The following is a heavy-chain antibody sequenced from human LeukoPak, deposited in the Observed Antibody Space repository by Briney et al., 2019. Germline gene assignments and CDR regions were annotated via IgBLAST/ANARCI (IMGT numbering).Heavy chain of an antibody. CDR1: GFTFSSYS. CDR3: ARGYSRGWFAAFDI. J-gene: IGHJ3*02. Sequence: GGSLRLSCAASGFTFSSYSMNWVRQAPGKGLEWVSSISSSSSYIYYADSVKGRFTISRDNAKNSLYLQMNSLRAEDTAVYYCARGYSRGWFAAFDIWGQGTMVTVSS. D-gene: IGHD6-19*01. V-gene: IGHV3-21*01. CDR2: ISSSSSYI.